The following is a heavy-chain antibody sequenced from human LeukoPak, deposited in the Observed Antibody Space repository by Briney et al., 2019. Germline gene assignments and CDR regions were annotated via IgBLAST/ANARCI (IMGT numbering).Heavy chain of an antibody. J-gene: IGHJ4*02. CDR2: ITTSIDII. CDR3: VRDHNYYFGY. V-gene: IGHV3-48*02. CDR1: GFTLSSYN. Sequence: PGGSLRLSCAASGFTLSSYNMNWVRQAPGKGLEWISYITTSIDIISYADSVKGRFTISRDNAKNSLYLRMDSLRDEDTAVYYCVRDHNYYFGYWGQGILVTVSA.